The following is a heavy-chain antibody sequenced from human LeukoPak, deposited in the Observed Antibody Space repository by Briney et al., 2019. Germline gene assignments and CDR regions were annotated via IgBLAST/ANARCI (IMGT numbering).Heavy chain of an antibody. V-gene: IGHV3-23*01. CDR1: GFTFSSYG. J-gene: IGHJ4*02. Sequence: GGSLRLSCAASGFTFSSYGMSGVRQAPGKGLEGVAASSGSACSAYYADSVKGRFSISRDNSKNTLYLQMNSLRADDTAVYYCGGSRSFFWGQGTLVTVSS. CDR3: GGSRSFF. D-gene: IGHD6-13*01. CDR2: SSGSACSA.